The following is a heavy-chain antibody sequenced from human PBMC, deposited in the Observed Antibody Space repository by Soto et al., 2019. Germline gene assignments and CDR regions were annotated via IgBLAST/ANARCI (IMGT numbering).Heavy chain of an antibody. CDR2: INPKGGGT. Sequence: QVQLVQSGAEVKKPGASVKVSCKSSGYTFTAYHIHWVRQPPGQGLEWMGWINPKGGGTNYAQKFQGRVTLTRDTSISKSYMELSRLRSDDTALFYCARDDDFDLWGQGTMVTVSS. CDR1: GYTFTAYH. V-gene: IGHV1-2*02. J-gene: IGHJ3*01. CDR3: ARDDDFDL.